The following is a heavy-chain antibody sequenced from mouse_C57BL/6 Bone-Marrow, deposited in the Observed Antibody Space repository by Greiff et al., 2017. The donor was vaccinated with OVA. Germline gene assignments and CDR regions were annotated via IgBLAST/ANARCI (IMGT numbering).Heavy chain of an antibody. CDR2: SRNKANDYTT. V-gene: IGHV7-1*01. Sequence: EVKVVESGGGLVQSGRSLRLSCATSGFTFSDFYMEWVRQAPGKGLEWIAASRNKANDYTTEYSASVKGRFIVSRDTSQSILYLQMNALRAEDTAIYYCARDDGNVHAMDYWGQGTSVTVSS. CDR3: ARDDGNVHAMDY. D-gene: IGHD2-1*01. CDR1: GFTFSDFY. J-gene: IGHJ4*01.